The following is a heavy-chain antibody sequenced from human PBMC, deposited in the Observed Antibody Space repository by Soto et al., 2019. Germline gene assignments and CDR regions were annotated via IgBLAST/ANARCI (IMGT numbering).Heavy chain of an antibody. Sequence: EVQLVESGGGLVQPGGSLRLSCAASGFTFSNNWMHWVRQAPGKGLVWVSRINGDGSRTNYADSVRGRFTISRDKAKNTLFLQMNGLRAEDTAVYYCATVGTGGYNWLDPWGQGTLVTVSS. CDR3: ATVGTGGYNWLDP. CDR2: INGDGSRT. J-gene: IGHJ5*02. D-gene: IGHD7-27*01. V-gene: IGHV3-74*01. CDR1: GFTFSNNW.